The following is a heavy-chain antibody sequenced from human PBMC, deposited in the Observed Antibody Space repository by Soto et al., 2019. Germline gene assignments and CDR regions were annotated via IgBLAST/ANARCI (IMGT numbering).Heavy chain of an antibody. V-gene: IGHV3-30*03. J-gene: IGHJ4*02. CDR3: ARDFRPTTYYYDSSGYSPVDY. Sequence: GGSLRLSCAASGFTFSSYWMSWVRQAPGKGQEWVAVISYDGSNKYYADSVKGRFTISRDNSKNTLYLQMNSLRAEDTAVYYCARDFRPTTYYYDSSGYSPVDYWGQGTLVTVSS. D-gene: IGHD3-22*01. CDR1: GFTFSSYW. CDR2: ISYDGSNK.